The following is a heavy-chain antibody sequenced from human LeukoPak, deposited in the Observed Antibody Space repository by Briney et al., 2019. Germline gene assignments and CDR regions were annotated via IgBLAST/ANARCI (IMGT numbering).Heavy chain of an antibody. V-gene: IGHV4-59*11. J-gene: IGHJ5*01. CDR1: GGSISYQY. CDR2: SYYSGST. D-gene: IGHD4-17*01. CDR3: ARGRGDYKSPNWFDS. Sequence: PSETLSLTCTVSGGSISYQYWAWIRQPPGKRLEWIGYSYYSGSTTYSPSLKSRVTISVDTSNNLFSLELRSVSAADTAAYYCARGRGDYKSPNWFDSWGQGILVTVSS.